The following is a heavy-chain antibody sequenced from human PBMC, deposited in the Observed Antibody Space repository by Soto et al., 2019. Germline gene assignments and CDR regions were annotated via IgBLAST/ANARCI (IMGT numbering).Heavy chain of an antibody. CDR2: ISYHGRNK. V-gene: IGHV3-30*04. Sequence: PGGSLRLSCAASGFTFSNYAIHWVRQAPGKGLEWLSVISYHGRNKFYADSVKGRFTISRDNSKNTLFLQLNNLRTDDTAVYYCARDLGWNDALNYFDPWGQGTLVTVSS. CDR1: GFTFSNYA. D-gene: IGHD1-1*01. CDR3: ARDLGWNDALNYFDP. J-gene: IGHJ5*02.